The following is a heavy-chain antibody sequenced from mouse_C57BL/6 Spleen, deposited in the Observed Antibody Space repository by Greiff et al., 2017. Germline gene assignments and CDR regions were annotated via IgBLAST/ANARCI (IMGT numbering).Heavy chain of an antibody. CDR1: GYSITSGYD. V-gene: IGHV3-1*01. J-gene: IGHJ2*01. CDR3: ARRGGDYYGSSSYFDY. CDR2: ISYSGST. D-gene: IGHD1-1*01. Sequence: EVQLQQSGPGMVKPSQSLSLTCTVTGYSITSGYDWHWIRHFPGNKLEWMGYISYSGSTNYNPSLKSRISITHDTSKNHFFLKLNSVTTEDTATYYCARRGGDYYGSSSYFDYWGQGTTLTVSS.